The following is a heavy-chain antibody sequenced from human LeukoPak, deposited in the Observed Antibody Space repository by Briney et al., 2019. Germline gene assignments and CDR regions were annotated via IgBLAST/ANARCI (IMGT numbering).Heavy chain of an antibody. J-gene: IGHJ6*03. Sequence: ASVKVSCKASGYTFTSYAMNWVRQAPGQGLEWRGWMNTNTGNPTYDQGFTGRFVFSLDTSVSTAYLQISSLKAEDTAVYYCARGRGAAAGTPKYYYMDVWGKGTTVTVSS. CDR2: MNTNTGNP. CDR1: GYTFTSYA. V-gene: IGHV7-4-1*02. CDR3: ARGRGAAAGTPKYYYMDV. D-gene: IGHD6-13*01.